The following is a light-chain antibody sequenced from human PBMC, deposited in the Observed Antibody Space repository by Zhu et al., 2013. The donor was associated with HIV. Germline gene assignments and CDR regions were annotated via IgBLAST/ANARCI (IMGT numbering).Light chain of an antibody. CDR3: SAYTTTTILV. CDR2: TSV. V-gene: IGLV2-14*03. CDR1: NSDFGNSKF. J-gene: IGLJ1*01. Sequence: QSALTQPASVSGSPGQSITISCTGTNSDFGNSKFVSWYQQYPGKAPKLHNLLTSVIGPQGFLDRFSGSKSGNTASLTISGLQPEDEADYHCSAYTTTTILVFGTGTKVTVL.